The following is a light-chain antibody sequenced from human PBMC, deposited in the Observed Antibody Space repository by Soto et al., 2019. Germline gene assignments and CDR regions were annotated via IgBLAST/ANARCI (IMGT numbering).Light chain of an antibody. Sequence: EVVLTQSPATLSLSPGERATLSCRASQSISRYLAWYQQKPGQAPRLLIYDASTTASGIPARFSGSGSGTDFTLTVSSLEPEDFAVYYCQYRRFWPPEVTFGGGTKVEI. CDR2: DAS. CDR1: QSISRY. CDR3: QYRRFWPPEVT. J-gene: IGKJ4*01. V-gene: IGKV3-11*01.